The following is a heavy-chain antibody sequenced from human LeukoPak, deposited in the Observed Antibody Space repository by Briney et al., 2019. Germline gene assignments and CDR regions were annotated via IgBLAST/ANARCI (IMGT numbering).Heavy chain of an antibody. CDR3: ATRDVYGSSGHGDY. V-gene: IGHV3-15*01. CDR1: GFTFSNAW. J-gene: IGHJ4*02. D-gene: IGHD3-22*01. CDR2: IKSKTAGGTT. Sequence: GGSLRLSCAVSGFTFSNAWMSWVRQAPGKGLEWIGRIKSKTAGGTTDYAAPVKGRFTISRDDSKNTLYLQMNSLKTEDTAVYYCATRDVYGSSGHGDYWGQGTLVTVSS.